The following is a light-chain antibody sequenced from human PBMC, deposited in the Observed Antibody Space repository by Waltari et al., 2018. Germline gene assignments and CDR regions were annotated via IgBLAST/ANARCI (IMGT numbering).Light chain of an antibody. CDR3: CSYAGSYTEV. CDR1: SSDVGGYNY. Sequence: QSALTQPRSVSGSPGQSVTISCTGTSSDVGGYNYVSWYQQHPGKAPKLMIYDVSKRPSVVPDRFSGSKSGNTASLTISGLQAEDEADYYCCSYAGSYTEVFGTGTKVTVL. V-gene: IGLV2-11*01. J-gene: IGLJ1*01. CDR2: DVS.